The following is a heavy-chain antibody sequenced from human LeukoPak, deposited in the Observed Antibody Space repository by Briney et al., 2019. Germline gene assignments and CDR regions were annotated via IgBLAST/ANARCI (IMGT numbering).Heavy chain of an antibody. CDR3: ARQLGYCDSGACYFDY. V-gene: IGHV3-23*01. D-gene: IGHD3-22*01. CDR1: GFTFKSYL. J-gene: IGHJ4*02. Sequence: GGSLRLSCAASGFTFKSYLMTWVRQAPGKGLEWVSSINGGGSSTSYADSVKGRFTISRDNSKTTLFLQMNSLRAEDTAVYYCARQLGYCDSGACYFDYWGQGTLVTVSS. CDR2: INGGGSST.